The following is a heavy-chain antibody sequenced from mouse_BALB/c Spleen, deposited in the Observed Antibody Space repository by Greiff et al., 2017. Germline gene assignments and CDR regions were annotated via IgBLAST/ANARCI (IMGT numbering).Heavy chain of an antibody. CDR1: GYAFSSYW. CDR2: IYPGDGDT. CDR3: ARWGLYGYHYYFDY. J-gene: IGHJ2*01. Sequence: QVQLQQSGAELVRPGSSVKISCKASGYAFSSYWMNWVKQRPGQGLEWIGQIYPGDGDTNYNGKFKGKATLTADKSSSTAYMQLSSLTSEDSAVYFCARWGLYGYHYYFDYWGQGTTLTVSS. V-gene: IGHV1-80*01. D-gene: IGHD2-14*01.